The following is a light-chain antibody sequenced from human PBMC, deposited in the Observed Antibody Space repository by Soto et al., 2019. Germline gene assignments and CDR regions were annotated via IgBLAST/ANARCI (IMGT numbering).Light chain of an antibody. Sequence: IEMTQSPSSLSPSVGDRVTITWQASQDISNYLNWYQKKPGKAPKLLIYDASNLETGVPSRFSGSGSGTDFTFTISSLQTEDIAKYYCQQYDNLPQITFGQGTRLEIK. V-gene: IGKV1-33*01. CDR3: QQYDNLPQIT. CDR2: DAS. CDR1: QDISNY. J-gene: IGKJ5*01.